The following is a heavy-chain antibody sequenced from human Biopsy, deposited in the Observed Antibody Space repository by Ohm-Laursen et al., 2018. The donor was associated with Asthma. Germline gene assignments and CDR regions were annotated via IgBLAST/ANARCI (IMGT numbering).Heavy chain of an antibody. CDR1: GGPINIGDYY. V-gene: IGHV4-31*11. D-gene: IGHD4-17*01. Sequence: TLSLTCAVSGGPINIGDYYWSWIRQHPVKGLEWIGHIYYSGSTYYNPSLKSRVSISLDTSKNQFSLSLTSVTAADTAVYYCARTTYGHDGFDPWGQGTLVTVSS. J-gene: IGHJ5*02. CDR2: IYYSGST. CDR3: ARTTYGHDGFDP.